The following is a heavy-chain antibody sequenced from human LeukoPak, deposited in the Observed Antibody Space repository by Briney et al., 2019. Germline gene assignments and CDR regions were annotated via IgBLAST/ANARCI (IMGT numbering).Heavy chain of an antibody. CDR1: GYTFTSYG. J-gene: IGHJ4*02. D-gene: IGHD5-18*01. Sequence: ASVKVSCKASGYTFTSYGISWVRQAPGQGLEWMGWISAYNGNTNYAQKFKGRATMTTDTSKSTAYMELRGLRSDDTAVYYCSRDTAMVKGVFDYWGQGTLVTVSS. CDR3: SRDTAMVKGVFDY. V-gene: IGHV1-18*01. CDR2: ISAYNGNT.